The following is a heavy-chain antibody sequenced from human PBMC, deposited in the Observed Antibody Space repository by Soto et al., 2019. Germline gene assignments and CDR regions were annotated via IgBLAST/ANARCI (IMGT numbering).Heavy chain of an antibody. Sequence: GESLKISCQGSGYSVTNYWVGWVRQIPGRGLEWMGIIYPGDSDTRYSPSFQGQVTISVDKSIGTAYLQWSSLKASDTAKYYCARPYNSDAFHIWGQGTMVTVSS. V-gene: IGHV5-51*01. J-gene: IGHJ3*02. CDR3: ARPYNSDAFHI. D-gene: IGHD1-20*01. CDR1: GYSVTNYW. CDR2: IYPGDSDT.